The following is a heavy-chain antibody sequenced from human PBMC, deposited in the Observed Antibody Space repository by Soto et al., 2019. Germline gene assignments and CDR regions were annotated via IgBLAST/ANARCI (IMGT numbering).Heavy chain of an antibody. J-gene: IGHJ6*02. CDR1: GITFGSRA. D-gene: IGHD3-3*01. CDR3: ARDLMGLRFLEWLPPLSYGMDV. Sequence: EVQLLESGGDLIQPGGSLRLSCVASGITFGSRAMSWVRQAPGKGLEWVSVIYSGGSTYYADSVKGRFTISRDNSKNTLYLQRNSLRAEDTAVYYCARDLMGLRFLEWLPPLSYGMDVWGQGTTVTVSS. CDR2: IYSGGST. V-gene: IGHV3-53*01.